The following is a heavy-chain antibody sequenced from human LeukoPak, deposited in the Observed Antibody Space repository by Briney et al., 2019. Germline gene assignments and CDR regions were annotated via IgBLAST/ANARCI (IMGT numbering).Heavy chain of an antibody. V-gene: IGHV4-39*07. D-gene: IGHD3-3*01. CDR3: ARGRLLRFLGGYYYMDV. J-gene: IGHJ6*03. Sequence: PSETLSLTCTVSGGSISSSSYYWGWIRQPPGKGLEWIGSIYYSGSTYYNPSLKSRVTISVDTSKNQFSLKLSSVTAADTAVYYCARGRLLRFLGGYYYMDVWGKGTTVTVSS. CDR2: IYYSGST. CDR1: GGSISSSSYY.